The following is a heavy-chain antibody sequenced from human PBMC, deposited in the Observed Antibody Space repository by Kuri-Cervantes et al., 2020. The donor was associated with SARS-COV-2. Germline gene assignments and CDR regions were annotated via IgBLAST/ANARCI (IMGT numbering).Heavy chain of an antibody. CDR3: ARSYGVRYVPFDH. D-gene: IGHD4-17*01. CDR2: IKFDGSDK. V-gene: IGHV3-7*05. Sequence: GESLKISCAASGFTFANYYMSWVRQSPGKGLEWVANIKFDGSDKYYVDSVRGRLTISRDNAKNSLFLQLNSLTAADTAVYYCARSYGVRYVPFDHWGPGTLVTVSS. CDR1: GFTFANYY. J-gene: IGHJ4*02.